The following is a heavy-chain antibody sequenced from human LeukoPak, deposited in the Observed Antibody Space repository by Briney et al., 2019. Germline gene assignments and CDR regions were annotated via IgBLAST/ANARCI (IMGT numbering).Heavy chain of an antibody. CDR3: ARDYGPYPGCSWFDP. D-gene: IGHD2-21*01. CDR2: INCNGGGT. CDR1: GYTFTGHY. Sequence: ASVKVSCKASGYTFTGHYIHWVRQAPGQWLELMGGINCNGGGTSYAQKFQGRVTMTRDTSISTAYMELDRLTSDDTAVYYCARDYGPYPGCSWFDPWGQGTLVTVSS. V-gene: IGHV1-2*02. J-gene: IGHJ5*02.